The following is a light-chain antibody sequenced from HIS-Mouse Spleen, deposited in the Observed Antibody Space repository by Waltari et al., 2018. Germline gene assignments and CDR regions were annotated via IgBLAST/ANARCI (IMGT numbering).Light chain of an antibody. CDR1: SSDVGGYNY. CDR3: SSYTSSSTLVV. J-gene: IGLJ2*01. Sequence: QSALTQPASVSGSPGQSITISCTGTSSDVGGYNYVSWYQEHPGKAPKLMIYDVSNRASGVSKRFSGSKSGNTASLTISGLQAEDEADYSCSSYTSSSTLVVFGGGTKLTVL. V-gene: IGLV2-14*03. CDR2: DVS.